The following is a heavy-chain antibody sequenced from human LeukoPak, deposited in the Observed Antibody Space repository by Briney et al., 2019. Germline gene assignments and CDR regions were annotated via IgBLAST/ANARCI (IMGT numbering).Heavy chain of an antibody. CDR1: GFTFSSYA. CDR3: AKTRDVLLWFGEPNPYYMDV. V-gene: IGHV3-23*01. CDR2: ISGSGGST. J-gene: IGHJ6*03. D-gene: IGHD3-10*01. Sequence: GGSLRLSCAASGFTFSSYAMSWVRQAPGKGLEWVSAISGSGGSTYYADSVKGRFTFSRDNSKNTLYLQMNSLRAEDTAVYYCAKTRDVLLWFGEPNPYYMDVWGKGTTVTVSS.